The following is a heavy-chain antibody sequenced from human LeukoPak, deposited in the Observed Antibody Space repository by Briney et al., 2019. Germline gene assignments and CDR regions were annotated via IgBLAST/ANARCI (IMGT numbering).Heavy chain of an antibody. Sequence: PGGSLRLSCAASGFTFSSYGMHWVRQAPGKGLEWVAVISYDGSNKYYADSVKGRFTISRDNSKNTLYLQMNSLRAEDTAVYYCAKDSTASWYFGYYYYYMDVWGKGTTVTVSS. CDR2: ISYDGSNK. D-gene: IGHD6-13*01. CDR1: GFTFSSYG. J-gene: IGHJ6*03. CDR3: AKDSTASWYFGYYYYYMDV. V-gene: IGHV3-30*18.